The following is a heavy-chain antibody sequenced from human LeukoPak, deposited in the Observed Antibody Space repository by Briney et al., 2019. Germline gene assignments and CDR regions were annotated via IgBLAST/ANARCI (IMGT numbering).Heavy chain of an antibody. D-gene: IGHD3-10*01. Sequence: PSETLPLTCTVSGGSISSGSYYWGWIRQPPGKGLEWIGSIYYSGSTYYNPSLKSRVTISVDTSKNQLSLKLSSVTAADTAVYFCARHHYYYGSGTYYTAIDSWGQGTLVTVSS. V-gene: IGHV4-39*01. CDR2: IYYSGST. CDR3: ARHHYYYGSGTYYTAIDS. CDR1: GGSISSGSYY. J-gene: IGHJ4*02.